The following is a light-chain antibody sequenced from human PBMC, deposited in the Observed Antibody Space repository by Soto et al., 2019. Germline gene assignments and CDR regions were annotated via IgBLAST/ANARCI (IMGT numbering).Light chain of an antibody. CDR3: AAWDDSLGAYV. V-gene: IGLV1-44*01. Sequence: QSVLTQPPSASATPGQRVTISCSGSNSNIGTNTVNWYQQLPGTAPRLLNYTNNQRPSGVPQRFSGSKTGTSASLAIGGLQSEDGADYYCAAWDDSLGAYVFGTGTKVTVL. CDR2: TNN. J-gene: IGLJ1*01. CDR1: NSNIGTNT.